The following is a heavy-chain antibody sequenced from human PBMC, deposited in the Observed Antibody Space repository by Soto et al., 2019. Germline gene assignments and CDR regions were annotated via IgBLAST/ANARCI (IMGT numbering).Heavy chain of an antibody. D-gene: IGHD5-12*01. CDR1: GGSIRSGDYY. CDR2: IYYSGST. V-gene: IGHV4-30-4*02. Sequence: PSETLSLTCTVSGGSIRSGDYYWSWIRQPPGKGLESIGYIYYSGSTYYNPSLKSRVTISVDTSKNQFSLKLSSVTAADTAVYYCARGYTGYVQSGLDYWGHGTLVTVSS. CDR3: ARGYTGYVQSGLDY. J-gene: IGHJ4*01.